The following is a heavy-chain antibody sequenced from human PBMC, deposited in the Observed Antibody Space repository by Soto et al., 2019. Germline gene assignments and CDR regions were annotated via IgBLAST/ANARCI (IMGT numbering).Heavy chain of an antibody. J-gene: IGHJ3*02. Sequence: HPGGSLRLSCAASGFTFSSYGMHWVRQAPGKGLEWVAVIWYDGSNKYYADSVKGRFTISRDNSKNTLYLQMNSLRAEDTAVYYCARDRVGADYAFDIWGQGTMVTVSS. CDR1: GFTFSSYG. V-gene: IGHV3-33*01. CDR2: IWYDGSNK. D-gene: IGHD3-3*01. CDR3: ARDRVGADYAFDI.